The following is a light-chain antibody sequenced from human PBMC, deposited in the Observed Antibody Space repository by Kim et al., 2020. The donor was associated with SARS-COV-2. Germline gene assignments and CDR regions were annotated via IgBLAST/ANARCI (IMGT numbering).Light chain of an antibody. CDR2: EAS. V-gene: IGKV1-5*03. CDR1: QRIGTW. J-gene: IGKJ4*01. CDR3: QQYNRSPGFT. Sequence: DIQMTQSPSTLSVSVGDRVTITCRASQRIGTWLAWYQQKPGKAPRLLIYEASNLDSGVPSRFSGSGSGTEFSLTISSLQTDDFATYYCQQYNRSPGFTFGGGTKVDIK.